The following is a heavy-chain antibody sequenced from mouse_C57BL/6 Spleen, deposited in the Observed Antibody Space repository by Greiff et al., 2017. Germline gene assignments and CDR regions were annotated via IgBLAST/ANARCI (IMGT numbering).Heavy chain of an antibody. CDR3: ARMNYCAY. J-gene: IGHJ3*01. V-gene: IGHV1-69*01. Sequence: VQLQQPGAELVMPGASVKLSCKASGYTFTSYWMHWVKQRPGQGLEWIGEFDPSDSYTNYNQKFKGKSTLTVDKSSSTAYMQLSSLTSEDSAVYYCARMNYCAYWGQGTLVTVSA. CDR2: FDPSDSYT. D-gene: IGHD1-1*01. CDR1: GYTFTSYW.